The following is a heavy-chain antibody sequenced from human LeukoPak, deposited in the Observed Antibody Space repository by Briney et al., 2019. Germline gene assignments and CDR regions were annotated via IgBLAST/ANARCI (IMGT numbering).Heavy chain of an antibody. V-gene: IGHV3-23*01. CDR2: ISGSGGST. CDR1: GFTFSSYA. J-gene: IGHJ6*02. CDR3: AKSTVTTGFYYGMDV. Sequence: GSLRLSCAASGFTFSSYALSWVRQAPGKGLEWVSAISGSGGSTYYADSVKGRFTISRDNSKNTLYLQMNSLRAEDTAVYYCAKSTVTTGFYYGMDVWGQGTTVTVSS. D-gene: IGHD4-17*01.